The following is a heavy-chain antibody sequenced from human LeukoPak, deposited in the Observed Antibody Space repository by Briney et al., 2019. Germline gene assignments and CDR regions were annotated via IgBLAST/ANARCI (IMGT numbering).Heavy chain of an antibody. CDR3: AAHRDDFLTGYFDY. CDR2: ISSSSNYI. Sequence: GGSLRLSCAASGFTFSNYNMNWVRQAPGKGLEWVSSISSSSNYIYYADSVKGRFTISRDNARSSLYLQMNSLRAEDTAMYYCAAHRDDFLTGYFDYWGRGTLVTVSS. CDR1: GFTFSNYN. V-gene: IGHV3-21*01. J-gene: IGHJ4*02. D-gene: IGHD3-9*01.